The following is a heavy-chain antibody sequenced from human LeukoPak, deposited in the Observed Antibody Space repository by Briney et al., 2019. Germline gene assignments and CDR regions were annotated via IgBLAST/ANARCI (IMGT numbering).Heavy chain of an antibody. Sequence: GGSLRLSCSASGFXFINAWMTWVRQAPGKGLEWVGRIRSKRDGGTADYAAPVTGRFTISRDDSRNALILQMNGLKTEDTAVYYCATIKEANDAFDIWGQGIVVTVSS. CDR2: IRSKRDGGTA. V-gene: IGHV3-15*01. CDR3: ATIKEANDAFDI. CDR1: GFXFINAW. J-gene: IGHJ3*02.